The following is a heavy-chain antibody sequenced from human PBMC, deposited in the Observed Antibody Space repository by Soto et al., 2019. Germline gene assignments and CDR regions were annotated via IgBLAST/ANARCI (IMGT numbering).Heavy chain of an antibody. CDR3: ARGPFRPSAMDG. Sequence: SVKVSCKTSGDNVKKNVFTWVRQAPGQGLEWMGGTIPALGKTHYIEMFQGRVTITVDDATRTVYMEVRDLTSEDSAIYYCARGPFRPSAMDGWGQGTTVTVSS. CDR1: GDNVKKNV. D-gene: IGHD3-10*01. J-gene: IGHJ6*02. CDR2: TIPALGKT. V-gene: IGHV1-69*10.